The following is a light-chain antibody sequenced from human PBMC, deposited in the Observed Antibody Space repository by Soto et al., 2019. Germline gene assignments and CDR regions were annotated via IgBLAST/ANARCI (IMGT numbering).Light chain of an antibody. CDR1: RSISSW. CDR2: QAS. Sequence: DIQMTQSPSTLSASVGDRVTITCRASRSISSWLAWYQHKPGKAPKVLIYQASGLESGVPSRFSGSGSGTEFSLTISSLQPDDYATYYCQQYHNYWTFGRGTKVEMK. CDR3: QQYHNYWT. J-gene: IGKJ1*01. V-gene: IGKV1-5*03.